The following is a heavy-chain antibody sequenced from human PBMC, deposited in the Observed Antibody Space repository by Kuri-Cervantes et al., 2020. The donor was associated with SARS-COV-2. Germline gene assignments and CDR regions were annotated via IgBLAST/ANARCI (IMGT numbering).Heavy chain of an antibody. V-gene: IGHV4-34*01. D-gene: IGHD1-1*01. CDR1: GGSFSGYY. CDR3: ARGVGTSRFDWFDP. Sequence: ESLKISCAVYGGSFSGYYWSWIRQPPGKGLEWIGEINHSGSTNYNPSLKSRVTISVDTSKNQFSLKLSSVTAADTAVYYCARGVGTSRFDWFDPWGQGTLATVSS. J-gene: IGHJ5*02. CDR2: INHSGST.